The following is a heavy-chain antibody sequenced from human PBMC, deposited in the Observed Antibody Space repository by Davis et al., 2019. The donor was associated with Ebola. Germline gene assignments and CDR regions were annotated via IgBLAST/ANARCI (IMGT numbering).Heavy chain of an antibody. CDR1: GFTFSSYA. CDR2: ISWDGGST. V-gene: IGHV3-23*01. J-gene: IGHJ4*02. CDR3: ARSSQLDY. Sequence: GGSLRLSCAASGFTFSSYAMSWVRQAPGKGLEWVSLISWDGGSTYYADSVKGRFTISRDNSKNTLYLQMNSLRAEDTAVYYCARSSQLDYWGQGTLVTVSS.